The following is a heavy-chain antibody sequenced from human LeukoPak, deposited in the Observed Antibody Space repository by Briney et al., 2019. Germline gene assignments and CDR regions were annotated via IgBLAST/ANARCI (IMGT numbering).Heavy chain of an antibody. CDR1: GFTFSSYA. V-gene: IGHV3-23*01. J-gene: IGHJ5*02. CDR2: ISGSGGST. Sequence: GGSLRLSCAASGFTFSSYAMSWVRQAPGKGLEWVSAISGSGGSTYYADSVKGRFTISRDNSKNTLYLQMNSLRAEDTAVYYCAKGHRYYGSGSYQSPWGQGTLVTVSS. CDR3: AKGHRYYGSGSYQSP. D-gene: IGHD3-10*01.